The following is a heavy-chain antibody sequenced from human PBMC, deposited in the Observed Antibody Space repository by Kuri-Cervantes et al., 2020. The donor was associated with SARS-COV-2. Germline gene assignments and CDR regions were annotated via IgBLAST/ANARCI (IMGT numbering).Heavy chain of an antibody. CDR1: GSTFSSYA. D-gene: IGHD5-18*01. Sequence: GGPMKISCTASGSTFSSYAMSWVRQAPGKGLEWVSAISGSGGSTYYADSVKRRFTISRDNSKNTLFLQMNSLRAEDTAVYYCALRGGYSYGYYFDYWGQGTLVTVSS. J-gene: IGHJ4*02. CDR3: ALRGGYSYGYYFDY. CDR2: ISGSGGST. V-gene: IGHV3-23*01.